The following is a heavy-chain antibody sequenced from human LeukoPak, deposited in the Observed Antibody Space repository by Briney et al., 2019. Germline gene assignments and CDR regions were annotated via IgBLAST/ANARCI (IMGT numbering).Heavy chain of an antibody. CDR3: ANSGDFWSGYRSYFDY. D-gene: IGHD3-3*01. Sequence: SSETLSLTCTVSGGSISSGGYYWSWIRQHPGKGLEWIGYIYYSGSTYYNPSLKSRVTISVDTSKNQFSLKLSSVTAADTAVYYCANSGDFWSGYRSYFDYWGQGTLVTVSS. CDR2: IYYSGST. CDR1: GGSISSGGYY. V-gene: IGHV4-31*03. J-gene: IGHJ4*02.